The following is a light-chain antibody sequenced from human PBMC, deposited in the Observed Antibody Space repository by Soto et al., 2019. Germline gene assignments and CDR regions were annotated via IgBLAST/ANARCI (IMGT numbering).Light chain of an antibody. Sequence: EIVLTQSPGTLSLSRGERATLSCRASQSVSSKYLAWYQQKPGQAPRVLIYGTSIRASGVPERFSGGGSGTDFTLTITRLEPEDFAVYYCQQYGSSLFTFGPGTKVDFK. V-gene: IGKV3-20*01. J-gene: IGKJ3*01. CDR3: QQYGSSLFT. CDR1: QSVSSKY. CDR2: GTS.